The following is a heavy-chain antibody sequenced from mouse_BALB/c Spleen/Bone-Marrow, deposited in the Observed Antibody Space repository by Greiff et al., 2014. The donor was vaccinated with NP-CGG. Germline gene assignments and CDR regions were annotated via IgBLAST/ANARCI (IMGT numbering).Heavy chain of an antibody. J-gene: IGHJ3*01. CDR2: IWAGGST. CDR3: ARDHYGNYGGSFFAY. Sequence: VNLVESGPGLVAPSRSLSITCTVSGFSFTSYGVHWVRQPPGKGLEWLGVIWAGGSTNYNSALMSRMSNSKDNSKSQVFVKMNSLQTDDTAMYYCARDHYGNYGGSFFAYWGQGTLVTVSA. CDR1: GFSFTSYG. V-gene: IGHV2-9*02. D-gene: IGHD2-1*01.